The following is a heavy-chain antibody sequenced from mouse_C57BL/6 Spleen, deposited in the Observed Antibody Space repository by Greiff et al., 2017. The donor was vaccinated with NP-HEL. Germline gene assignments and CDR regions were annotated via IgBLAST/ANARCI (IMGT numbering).Heavy chain of an antibody. V-gene: IGHV3-6*01. J-gene: IGHJ3*01. CDR2: ISYDGSN. CDR1: GYSITSGYY. Sequence: EVQLQQSGPGLVKPSQSLSLTCSVTGYSITSGYYWNWIRQFPGNKLEWMGYISYDGSNNYNPSLKNRISITRDTSKNQFFLKLNSVTTEDTAKYYCARALYYGRAGFAYWGQGTLVTVSA. CDR3: ARALYYGRAGFAY. D-gene: IGHD1-1*01.